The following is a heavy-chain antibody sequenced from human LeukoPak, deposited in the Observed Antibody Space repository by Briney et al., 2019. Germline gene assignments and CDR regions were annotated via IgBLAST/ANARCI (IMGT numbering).Heavy chain of an antibody. V-gene: IGHV3-23*01. D-gene: IGHD2-2*01. Sequence: GGSLRLSCAVSGFTFSSYAMSWVRQAPGKGLEWVSAISGSGGSTYYADSVKGRFTISRDNSKNTLYLQMNSLRAEDTAVYYCAKGRGYCSSTSCYRDYWGQGTLVTVSS. CDR1: GFTFSSYA. CDR2: ISGSGGST. CDR3: AKGRGYCSSTSCYRDY. J-gene: IGHJ4*02.